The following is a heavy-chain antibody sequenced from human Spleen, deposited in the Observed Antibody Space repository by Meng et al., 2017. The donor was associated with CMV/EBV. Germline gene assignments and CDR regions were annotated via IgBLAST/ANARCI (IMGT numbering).Heavy chain of an antibody. D-gene: IGHD3-10*01. CDR2: IYWNDDK. J-gene: IGHJ5*02. V-gene: IGHV2-5*01. CDR1: FSLSTSAVG. Sequence: FSLSTSAVGVGWIHQPPGKALEWLALIYWNDDKRYRPSLKNRLTITKDTSKNQVVLTMTNMDPVDTATYYCAHAPAGELLFHWFDPWGQGTLVTVSS. CDR3: AHAPAGELLFHWFDP.